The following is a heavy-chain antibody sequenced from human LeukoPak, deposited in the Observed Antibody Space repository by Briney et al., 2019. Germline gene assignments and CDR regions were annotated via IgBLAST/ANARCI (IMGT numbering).Heavy chain of an antibody. J-gene: IGHJ4*02. CDR1: GASISGVNL. V-gene: IGHV4/OR15-8*02. CDR2: MYLSGTA. D-gene: IGHD2-8*01. Sequence: PSETLSLTCAVSGASISGVNLWSWVRQPPGKGLEWIGEMYLSGTATYNPSLKGRVTISIDKSENQFSLKLTSVTAADTAVYFCAGLEGRYSTGMYYYFDYWGQGTLVTVSS. CDR3: AGLEGRYSTGMYYYFDY.